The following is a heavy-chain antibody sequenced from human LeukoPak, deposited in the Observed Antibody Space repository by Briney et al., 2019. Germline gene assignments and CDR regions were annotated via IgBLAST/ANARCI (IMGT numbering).Heavy chain of an antibody. CDR3: TTEGLLWFGELTFDY. CDR2: IKSKTDGGTT. V-gene: IGHV3-15*01. J-gene: IGHJ4*02. Sequence: GGSLPPSCAAPGLTFSYACMSWVRQAPGKGPEWVGRIKSKTDGGTTDYAAPVKGRFTISRDDSKNTLYLQMNSLKTEDTAVYYCTTEGLLWFGELTFDYWGQGTLVTVSS. D-gene: IGHD3-10*01. CDR1: GLTFSYAC.